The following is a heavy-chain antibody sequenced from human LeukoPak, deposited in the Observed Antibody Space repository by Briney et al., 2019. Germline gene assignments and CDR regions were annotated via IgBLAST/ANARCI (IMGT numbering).Heavy chain of an antibody. V-gene: IGHV1-18*01. J-gene: IGHJ5*02. CDR1: GYTFTSYG. CDR3: ARGLRIAARRRVWFDP. Sequence: ASVKVSCKASGYTFTSYGISWVRQAPGQGLEWMGWISAYNGNTNYAQKLRGRVTMTTDTSTSTAYVELRSLRSDDTAVYYCARGLRIAARRRVWFDPWGQGTLVTVSS. CDR2: ISAYNGNT. D-gene: IGHD6-6*01.